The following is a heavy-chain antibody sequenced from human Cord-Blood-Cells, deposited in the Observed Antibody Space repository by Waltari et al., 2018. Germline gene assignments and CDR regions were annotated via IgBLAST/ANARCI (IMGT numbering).Heavy chain of an antibody. CDR1: GGSISSYY. V-gene: IGHV4-59*01. J-gene: IGHJ4*02. CDR2: IYYSGST. Sequence: QVQLQESGPGLVKPSETLSLTCPVPGGSISSYYWSWIRQPPGKGLEWIGYIYYSGSTNYNPSLKSRVTISVDTSKNQFSLKLSSVTAADTAVYYCARDHLGSQDYWGQGTLVTVSS. D-gene: IGHD2-15*01. CDR3: ARDHLGSQDY.